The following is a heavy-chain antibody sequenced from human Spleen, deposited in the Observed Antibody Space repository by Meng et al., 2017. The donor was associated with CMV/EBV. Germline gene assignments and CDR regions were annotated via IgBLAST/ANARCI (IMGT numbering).Heavy chain of an antibody. D-gene: IGHD2-2*01. CDR1: GYTFTGYY. CDR3: ARDYSTKYCSSTSCGSYYYGMDV. V-gene: IGHV1-2*02. CDR2: INPNSGGT. Sequence: ASVQVSCKASGYTFTGYYMHWVRQAPGQGLEWMGWINPNSGGTNYAQKFQGRVTMTRDTSISTAYMELSRLRSDDTAVYYCARDYSTKYCSSTSCGSYYYGMDVWGQGTTVTVSS. J-gene: IGHJ6*02.